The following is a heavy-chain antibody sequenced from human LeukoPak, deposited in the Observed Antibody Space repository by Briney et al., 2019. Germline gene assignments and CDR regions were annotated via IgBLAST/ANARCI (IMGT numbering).Heavy chain of an antibody. J-gene: IGHJ4*02. CDR1: GGSISSYY. CDR2: IYYSGST. D-gene: IGHD6-19*01. V-gene: IGHV4-59*08. Sequence: SETLSLTCTVSGGSISSYYWSWIRQPPGKGLEWIGYIYYSGSTNYNPSLKSRVTISVDTSKNQFSLKLSSVTAADTAVYYCATRIAVAGTVVDYWGQGNLVTVSS. CDR3: ATRIAVAGTVVDY.